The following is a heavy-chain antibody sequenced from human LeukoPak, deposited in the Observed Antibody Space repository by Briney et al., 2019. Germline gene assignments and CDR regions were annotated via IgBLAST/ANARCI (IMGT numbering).Heavy chain of an antibody. CDR1: GFTFNNYG. CDR2: IRDDGSKN. CDR3: AKHLIPHYPRSYPDY. J-gene: IGHJ4*02. D-gene: IGHD1-26*01. V-gene: IGHV3-30*02. Sequence: GGSLRLSCAASGFTFNNYGMHWVRQAPDKGLEWVAFIRDDGSKNYYADSVKGRFSVSRDNSKNTLYLQMNSLRAEDTAVYYCAKHLIPHYPRSYPDYWGQGTLVTVSS.